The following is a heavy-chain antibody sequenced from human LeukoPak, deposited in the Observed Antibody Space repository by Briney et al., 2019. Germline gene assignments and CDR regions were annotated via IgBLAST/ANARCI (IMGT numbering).Heavy chain of an antibody. D-gene: IGHD3-16*01. V-gene: IGHV4-59*11. CDR3: ARGGFYFLY. CDR2: IDGSGSP. J-gene: IGHJ4*02. Sequence: SETLSLTFTVSGASISSLHWSWVRQPPGKGLEWIGYIDGSGSPNYNPSLKDRVTISEDTSKSQFSLRLTSVTAADTAVYYCARGGFYFLYLSQGTLVTVSS. CDR1: GASISSLH.